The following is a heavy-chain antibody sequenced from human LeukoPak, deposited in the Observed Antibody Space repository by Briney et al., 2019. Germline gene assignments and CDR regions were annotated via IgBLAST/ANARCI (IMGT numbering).Heavy chain of an antibody. D-gene: IGHD3-22*01. CDR3: AREPDSSGYYYLDYYYGMDV. CDR2: ISAYNGNT. Sequence: ASVKVSCKASGYTFTSYGISWVRQAPGQGLEWMGWISAYNGNTNYAQKLQGRVTMTTDTSTSTAYMELRSLRSDDTAVYYCAREPDSSGYYYLDYYYGMDVWGQGTTVTVSS. V-gene: IGHV1-18*01. J-gene: IGHJ6*02. CDR1: GYTFTSYG.